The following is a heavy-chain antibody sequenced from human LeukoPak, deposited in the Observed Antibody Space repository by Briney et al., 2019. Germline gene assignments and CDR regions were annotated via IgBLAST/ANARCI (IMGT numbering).Heavy chain of an antibody. CDR2: INHSGST. CDR3: ARGTPRYGSGSYYKRYYFDY. J-gene: IGHJ4*02. CDR1: GGSFSGYY. V-gene: IGHV4-34*01. Sequence: SETLSLTCAVYGGSFSGYYWSWIRQPPGKGLEWIGEINHSGSTNYNPSLESRVTISVDTSKNQFSLKLSSVTAADTAVYYCARGTPRYGSGSYYKRYYFDYWGQGTLVTVSS. D-gene: IGHD3-10*01.